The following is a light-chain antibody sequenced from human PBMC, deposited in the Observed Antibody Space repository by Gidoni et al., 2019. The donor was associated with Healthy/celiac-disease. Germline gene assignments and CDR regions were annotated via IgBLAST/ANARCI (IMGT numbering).Light chain of an antibody. CDR3: LQDYNSPRT. Sequence: AIQMTQSPSSLSASVGDRVTITCRARQGIRNDLGWYQQKPGKAPKLLIYAASSLESGVPSRFSGSGSGTDFTLTISSLQPEDFATYYCLQDYNSPRTFGGGTKVEIK. CDR2: AAS. J-gene: IGKJ4*01. CDR1: QGIRND. V-gene: IGKV1-6*01.